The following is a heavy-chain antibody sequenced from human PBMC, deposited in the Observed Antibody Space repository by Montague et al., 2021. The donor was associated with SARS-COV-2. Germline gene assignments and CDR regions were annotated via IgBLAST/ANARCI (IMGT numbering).Heavy chain of an antibody. Sequence: SLRLSCAASGFTFSSYSVNWVRQAPGKGLEWISSIISSTNIIYYADSVKGRFTISRDNARNSLYLQMNSLRVDDTAVYYCAKDLVLRAARPDALDVWGQGTVVTVSS. CDR1: GFTFSSYS. CDR3: AKDLVLRAARPDALDV. CDR2: IISSTNII. J-gene: IGHJ3*01. V-gene: IGHV3-48*04. D-gene: IGHD6-6*01.